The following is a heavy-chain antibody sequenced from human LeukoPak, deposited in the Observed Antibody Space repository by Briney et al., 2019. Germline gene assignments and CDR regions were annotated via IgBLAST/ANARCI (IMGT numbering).Heavy chain of an antibody. J-gene: IGHJ3*02. D-gene: IGHD3-22*01. CDR3: AKAPLMIEKYPWAFDI. CDR2: ISWNSGSI. Sequence: GGSLRLSCAASGFTFDDYAMHWVRQAPGKGLEWVSGISWNSGSIGYADSVKGRFTNSRDNAKNSLYLQMNSLRAEDTALYYCAKAPLMIEKYPWAFDIWGQGTMVTVSS. CDR1: GFTFDDYA. V-gene: IGHV3-9*01.